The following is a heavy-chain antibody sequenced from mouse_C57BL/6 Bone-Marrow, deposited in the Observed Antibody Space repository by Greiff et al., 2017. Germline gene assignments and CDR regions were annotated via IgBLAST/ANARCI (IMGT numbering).Heavy chain of an antibody. J-gene: IGHJ2*01. V-gene: IGHV14-4*01. CDR2: IDPENGDT. D-gene: IGHD1-1*01. Sequence: VQLQQSGAELVRPGASVKLSCTASGFNIKDDYMHWVKQRPEQGLEWIGWIDPENGDTEYASKFQGKATITADTSSNTVYLQLSSRTSYDTAVYYWTTGRYTVISYLGYWGQGTTLTVSS. CDR1: GFNIKDDY. CDR3: TTGRYTVISYLGY.